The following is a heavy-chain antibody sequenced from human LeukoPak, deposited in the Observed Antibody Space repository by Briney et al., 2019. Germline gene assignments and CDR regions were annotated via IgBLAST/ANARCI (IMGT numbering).Heavy chain of an antibody. CDR3: ARGIVVVPPSPYYFDY. D-gene: IGHD2-2*01. J-gene: IGHJ4*02. V-gene: IGHV1-69*13. CDR2: IIPIFGTA. Sequence: SVKVSCKASGGTFSSYAISWVRQAPGQGLEWMGGIIPIFGTANYAQKFQGRVTITADESTSTAYMGLSSLRSEDTAVYYCARGIVVVPPSPYYFDYWGQGTLVTVSS. CDR1: GGTFSSYA.